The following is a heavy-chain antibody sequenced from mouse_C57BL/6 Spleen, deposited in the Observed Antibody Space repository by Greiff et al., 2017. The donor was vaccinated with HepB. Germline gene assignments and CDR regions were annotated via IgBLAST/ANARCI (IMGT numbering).Heavy chain of an antibody. CDR1: GYTFTDYN. Sequence: EVKLQQSGPELVKPGASVKIPCKASGYTFTDYNMDWVKQSHGKSLEWIGDINPNNGGTIYNQKFKGKATLTVDKSSSTAYMELRSLTSEDTAVYYCARVRYYGSRVYYAMDYWGQGTSVTVSS. CDR3: ARVRYYGSRVYYAMDY. V-gene: IGHV1-18*01. J-gene: IGHJ4*01. D-gene: IGHD1-1*01. CDR2: INPNNGGT.